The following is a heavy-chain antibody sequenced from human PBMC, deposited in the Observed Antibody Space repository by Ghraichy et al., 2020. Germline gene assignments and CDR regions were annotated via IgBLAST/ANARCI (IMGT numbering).Heavy chain of an antibody. CDR2: ISGSSDYI. J-gene: IGHJ4*02. CDR1: GFTFSGYS. D-gene: IGHD1-26*01. CDR3: AKAESSLWEY. Sequence: GGSLRLSCAASGFTFSGYSMNWVRQAPGKGLEWVSSISGSSDYIFYADSVKGRFTISRDNAKNSLYLQMSSLRAEDTAVYFCAKAESSLWEYWSQGTRVIGAS. V-gene: IGHV3-21*01.